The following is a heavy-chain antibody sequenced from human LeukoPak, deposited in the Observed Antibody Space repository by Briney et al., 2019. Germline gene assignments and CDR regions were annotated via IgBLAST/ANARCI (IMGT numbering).Heavy chain of an antibody. D-gene: IGHD5-18*01. V-gene: IGHV1-2*06. CDR1: GYTFTSYG. CDR3: ARADSYGVYYFDY. CDR2: INPNSGGT. J-gene: IGHJ4*02. Sequence: ASVKVSCKASGYTFTSYGISWVRQAPGQGLEWMGRINPNSGGTNYAQNFQGRVTVTRDTSISTAYMELSRPRSDDTAVYYCARADSYGVYYFDYWGQGTLVTVSS.